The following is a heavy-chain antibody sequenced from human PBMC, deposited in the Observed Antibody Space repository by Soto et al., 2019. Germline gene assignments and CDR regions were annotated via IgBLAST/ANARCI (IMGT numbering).Heavy chain of an antibody. CDR2: ITGSGGNT. Sequence: GGSLRLSCAASGFTFSSYAMNWVRQAPGKRLEWVSTITGSGGNTYYADSVKGRFTISRDNSKNTLYLQMNSLRADDTAVYYCAKRSRYCSSTSCYSSSVDYWVQGTLVTVSS. CDR1: GFTFSSYA. J-gene: IGHJ4*02. V-gene: IGHV3-23*01. D-gene: IGHD2-2*01. CDR3: AKRSRYCSSTSCYSSSVDY.